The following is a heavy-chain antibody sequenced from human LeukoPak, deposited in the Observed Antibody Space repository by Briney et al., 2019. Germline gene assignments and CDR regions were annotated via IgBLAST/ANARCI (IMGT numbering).Heavy chain of an antibody. Sequence: GGSLRLSCAASGFTFSSYAMSWVRQAPGKGLEWVSAISGSGGSTYYADSVKGRFTISRDNSKNTLYPQMNSLRAEDTAVYYCARAYSSGWYEWFDPWGQGTLVTVSS. CDR2: ISGSGGST. V-gene: IGHV3-23*01. J-gene: IGHJ5*02. CDR1: GFTFSSYA. CDR3: ARAYSSGWYEWFDP. D-gene: IGHD6-19*01.